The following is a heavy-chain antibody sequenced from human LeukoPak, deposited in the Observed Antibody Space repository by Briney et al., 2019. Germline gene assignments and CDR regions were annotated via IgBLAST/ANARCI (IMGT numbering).Heavy chain of an antibody. CDR1: GGSITSYY. V-gene: IGHV4-59*01. J-gene: IGHJ6*02. D-gene: IGHD4/OR15-4a*01. CDR3: ARARQGADYYYYGMDV. CDR2: IYYSGRA. Sequence: SETLSLTCTVSGGSITSYYWGWIRQPPGKGLEWIAYIYYSGRANYNPSLKSRVTISIDMSKNQFSLKLSSVTAADTAVYYCARARQGADYYYYGMDVWGQGTTVTVSS.